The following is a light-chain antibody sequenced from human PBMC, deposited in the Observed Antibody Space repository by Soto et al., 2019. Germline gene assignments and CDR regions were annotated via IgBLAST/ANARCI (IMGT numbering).Light chain of an antibody. CDR3: QQYGGSPIT. J-gene: IGKJ5*01. CDR1: QSVSSS. CDR2: GAS. Sequence: EIVLTQSPVTLSLSPGEGATLSCRASQSVSSSLAWYQQKTGQAPRLLISGASSRATGIPDRFSGSGSETDFTLTISRLEPEDFALYYCQQYGGSPITFGQGTRLEIK. V-gene: IGKV3-20*01.